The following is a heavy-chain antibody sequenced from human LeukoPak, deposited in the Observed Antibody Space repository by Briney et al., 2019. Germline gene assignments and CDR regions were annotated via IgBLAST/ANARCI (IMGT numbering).Heavy chain of an antibody. CDR3: ARQSTWYNWNYADAFDI. J-gene: IGHJ3*02. CDR2: MNPNSGNT. Sequence: ASVKVSCKASGYTFTSYDINWVRQATGQGLEWMGWMNPNSGNTGYAQKFQGGVTITRNTSISTAYMELSSLRSEDTAVYYCARQSTWYNWNYADAFDIWGQGTMVTVSS. V-gene: IGHV1-8*03. D-gene: IGHD1-7*01. CDR1: GYTFTSYD.